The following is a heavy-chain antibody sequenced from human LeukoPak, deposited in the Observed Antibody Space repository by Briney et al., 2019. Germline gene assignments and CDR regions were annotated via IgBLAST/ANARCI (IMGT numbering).Heavy chain of an antibody. V-gene: IGHV3-30*01. J-gene: IGHJ6*03. CDR3: ARGDTAMVESYYMDV. Sequence: PGRSLRLSCAASGFTFSSYAMHWVRQAPGKGLEWVAVISYDGSNKYYADSEKGRFTISRDNSKNTLYLQMNSLRAEDTAVYYCARGDTAMVESYYMDVWGKGTTVTVSS. CDR1: GFTFSSYA. D-gene: IGHD5-18*01. CDR2: ISYDGSNK.